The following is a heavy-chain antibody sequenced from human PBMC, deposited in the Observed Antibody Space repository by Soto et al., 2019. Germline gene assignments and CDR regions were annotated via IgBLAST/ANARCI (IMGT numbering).Heavy chain of an antibody. D-gene: IGHD3-22*01. CDR3: AREEGKYSYDMLYY. Sequence: QVQLQESGPGVVKPSETLSLICTVSGGSVSRGSYYWSWIRQPPGKGLEWIGYISYCGRTNSNPPLRSRVTISVDTSKNQFSLKRSSVTAADTAVYYWAREEGKYSYDMLYYWGRGTLFTVAS. CDR1: GGSVSRGSYY. CDR2: ISYCGRT. J-gene: IGHJ4*02. V-gene: IGHV4-61*01.